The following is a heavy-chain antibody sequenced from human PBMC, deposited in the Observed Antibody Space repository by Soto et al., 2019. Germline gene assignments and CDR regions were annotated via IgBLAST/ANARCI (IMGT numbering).Heavy chain of an antibody. D-gene: IGHD2-2*01. V-gene: IGHV4-59*01. J-gene: IGHJ6*03. Sequence: SETLSLTCTVSGGSISSYYWSWIRQPPGKGLEWIGYIYYSGSTNYNPSLKSRVTISVDTSKNQFSLKLSSVTAADTAVYYCARVRRPAAMLNYMDVWGKGTTVTVSS. CDR3: ARVRRPAAMLNYMDV. CDR1: GGSISSYY. CDR2: IYYSGST.